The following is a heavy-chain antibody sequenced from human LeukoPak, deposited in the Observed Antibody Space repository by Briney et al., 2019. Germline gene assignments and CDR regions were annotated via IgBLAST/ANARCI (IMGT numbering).Heavy chain of an antibody. CDR2: MNPNSGNT. Sequence: ASVKVSCKASGYTFTSYDINWVRQATGQGLEWMGWMNPNSGNTGYAQKFQGRVTMTRNTSISTAYMELSSLRSEDTAVYYCARGKRSRAVAGPKGYYYYYMDVWGKGTTVTVSS. CDR1: GYTFTSYD. J-gene: IGHJ6*03. V-gene: IGHV1-8*01. CDR3: ARGKRSRAVAGPKGYYYYYMDV. D-gene: IGHD6-19*01.